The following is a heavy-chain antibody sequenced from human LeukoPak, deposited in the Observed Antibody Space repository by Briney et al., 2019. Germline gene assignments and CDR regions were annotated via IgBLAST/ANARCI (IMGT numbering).Heavy chain of an antibody. CDR2: IRYDGNDQ. V-gene: IGHV3-30*02. CDR1: GFTFSSYG. Sequence: GGSLRLSCAASGFTFSSYGMHWVRQAPGQGLERVAFIRYDGNDQKYADSVKGRFTVSRDNSGNFLYLQMNSLRPEDTAVYYCARDVNLKQLADWGQGTLVTVSS. J-gene: IGHJ4*02. CDR3: ARDVNLKQLAD. D-gene: IGHD1-1*01.